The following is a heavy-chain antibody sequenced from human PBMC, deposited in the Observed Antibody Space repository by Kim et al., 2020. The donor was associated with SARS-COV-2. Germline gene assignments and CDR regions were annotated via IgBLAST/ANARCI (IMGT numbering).Heavy chain of an antibody. CDR2: IIPIFGTA. J-gene: IGHJ6*02. D-gene: IGHD1-1*01. V-gene: IGHV1-69*01. Sequence: VKVSCKASGGTFSSYAISWVRQAPGQGLEWMGGIIPIFGTANYAQKFQGRVTITADESTSTAYMELSSLRSEDTAVYYCARVPTGTTFRLGDYYYYGMDVWGQGTTVTVSS. CDR3: ARVPTGTTFRLGDYYYYGMDV. CDR1: GGTFSSYA.